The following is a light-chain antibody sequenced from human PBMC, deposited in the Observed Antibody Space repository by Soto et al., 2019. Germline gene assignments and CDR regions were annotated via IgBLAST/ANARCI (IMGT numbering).Light chain of an antibody. CDR1: SSDVGGYNY. CDR2: DVT. V-gene: IGLV2-14*01. CDR3: CSYTTSNTRQIV. J-gene: IGLJ1*01. Sequence: QSVLTQPASVSGSPGQSITISCTGTSSDVGGYNYVSWYQQQPGKAPKFMIYDVTNRPSGVSNRFSGSKSGNTASLTISGLQAGDEADYYCCSYTTSNTRQIVFGTGTKLTVL.